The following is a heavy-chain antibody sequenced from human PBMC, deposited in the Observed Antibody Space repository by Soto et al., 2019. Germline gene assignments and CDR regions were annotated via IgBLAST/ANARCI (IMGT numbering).Heavy chain of an antibody. J-gene: IGHJ4*02. CDR3: SQALGELSPESYDY. Sequence: QVQLVESGGGVVQPGRSLRLSCAASGFTFSSYAMHWVRQAPGKGLEWVAVISYDGSDKYYADSVKGRFTISRDNSKNTLNLQMNSLRADDTAVYYCSQALGELSPESYDYWGQGTLIPVSS. D-gene: IGHD3-16*02. V-gene: IGHV3-30*18. CDR1: GFTFSSYA. CDR2: ISYDGSDK.